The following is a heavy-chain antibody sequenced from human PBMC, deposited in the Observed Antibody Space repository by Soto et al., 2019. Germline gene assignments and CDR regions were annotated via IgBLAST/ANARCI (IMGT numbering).Heavy chain of an antibody. D-gene: IGHD3-3*01. V-gene: IGHV3-21*01. CDR2: ISSSSSYI. Sequence: EVQLVESGGGLVKPGGSLRLSCAASGFTFSSYSMNWVRQAPGKGLEWVSSISSSSSYIYYADSVKGRFTISRDNAKNSLYLQKNSLRDEDRAVYYCARVLEYDFWSGYRLGDYYYGMDVWGQGTTVTVSS. J-gene: IGHJ6*02. CDR3: ARVLEYDFWSGYRLGDYYYGMDV. CDR1: GFTFSSYS.